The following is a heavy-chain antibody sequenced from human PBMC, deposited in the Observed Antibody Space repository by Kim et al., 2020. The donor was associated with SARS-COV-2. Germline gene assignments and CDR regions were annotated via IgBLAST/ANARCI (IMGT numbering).Heavy chain of an antibody. CDR2: VHSSGST. D-gene: IGHD3-10*01. J-gene: IGHJ6*02. Sequence: SETLSLTCTVSGGSISTRSYYWGWIRQPPLKGLEWIASVHSSGSTHYNPSLTSRVTISIDTSKNQFSLKLTSVTAADRAVYYCARHSGAANVYYYGMDVWDQGTTVTVSS. V-gene: IGHV4-39*01. CDR1: GGSISTRSYY. CDR3: ARHSGAANVYYYGMDV.